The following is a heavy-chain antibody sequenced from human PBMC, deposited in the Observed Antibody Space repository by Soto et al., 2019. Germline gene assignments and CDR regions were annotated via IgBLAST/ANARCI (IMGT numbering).Heavy chain of an antibody. V-gene: IGHV3-20*01. D-gene: IGHD3-9*01. J-gene: IGHJ4*02. CDR1: GFTFDDYG. Sequence: EVQLVESGGGVVRPGGSLRLSCAASGFTFDDYGMSWVRQAPGKGLGWVSGINWNGGSTGYVDSVKGRFTIPRDNAKNSLYLKMNSLRAEDTALYHCARYHLRYCDWSALDYWGQGTLVTVSS. CDR2: INWNGGST. CDR3: ARYHLRYCDWSALDY.